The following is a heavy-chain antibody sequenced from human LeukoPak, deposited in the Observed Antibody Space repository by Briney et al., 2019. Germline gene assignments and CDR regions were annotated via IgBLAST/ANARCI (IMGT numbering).Heavy chain of an antibody. J-gene: IGHJ4*02. CDR1: GFTFSSYA. CDR3: ARDRDIVVVPAAMLDY. CDR2: ISYDGSNK. V-gene: IGHV3-30-3*01. D-gene: IGHD2-2*01. Sequence: GGSLRLSCAASGFTFSSYAMHWVRQAPGKGLEWVAVISYDGSNKYYADSVKGRFTISRDNSKNTLYLQMNSLRAEDTAVYYCARDRDIVVVPAAMLDYWGQGTLVTVSS.